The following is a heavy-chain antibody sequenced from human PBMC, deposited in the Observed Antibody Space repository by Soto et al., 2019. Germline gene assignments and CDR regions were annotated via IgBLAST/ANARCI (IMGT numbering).Heavy chain of an antibody. D-gene: IGHD3-3*01. CDR3: ARGRTTGIGRVVISGYYYYGMDV. J-gene: IGHJ6*04. CDR2: MNPNSGNT. Sequence: ASVKVSCKASGYTFTSYDINWVRQATGQGHEWMGWMNPNSGNTGYAQKFQGRATMTRNTSIRTAYKELSSLRSEDTAVYYCARGRTTGIGRVVISGYYYYGMDVWGEGTTVTGSS. CDR1: GYTFTSYD. V-gene: IGHV1-8*01.